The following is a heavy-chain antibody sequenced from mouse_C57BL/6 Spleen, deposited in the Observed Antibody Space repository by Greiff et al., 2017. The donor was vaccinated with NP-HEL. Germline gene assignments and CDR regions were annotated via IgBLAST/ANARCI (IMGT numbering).Heavy chain of an antibody. D-gene: IGHD1-1*01. V-gene: IGHV3-6*01. CDR1: GYSITSGYY. CDR2: ISYDGSN. CDR3: ARVGVLRSWAMDY. Sequence: EVKLMESGPGLVKPSQSLSLTCSVTGYSITSGYYWNWIRQFPGNKLEWMGYISYDGSNNYNPSLKNRISITRDTSKNQFFLKLNSVTTEDTATYYCARVGVLRSWAMDYWGQVTSVTVSS. J-gene: IGHJ4*01.